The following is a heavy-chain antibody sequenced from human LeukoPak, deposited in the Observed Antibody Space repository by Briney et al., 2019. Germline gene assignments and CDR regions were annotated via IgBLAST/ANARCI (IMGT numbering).Heavy chain of an antibody. D-gene: IGHD5-18*01. CDR1: GFTFSSYG. V-gene: IGHV3-30*18. CDR3: ANAIQLWSTDY. Sequence: GGSLRLSCAASGFTFSSYGMHWVRQAPGKGLEWVAVISYDGSNKYYADSVKGRFTISRDNSKNTLYLQMNSLRAEDTAVYYCANAIQLWSTDYWGQGILVTVSS. J-gene: IGHJ4*02. CDR2: ISYDGSNK.